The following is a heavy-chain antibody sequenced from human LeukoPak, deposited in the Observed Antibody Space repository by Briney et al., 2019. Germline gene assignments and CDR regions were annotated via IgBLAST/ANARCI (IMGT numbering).Heavy chain of an antibody. CDR3: ARDSRIEGPRRVDY. V-gene: IGHV4-39*07. CDR2: IYYSGST. Sequence: SETLSLTCTVSGGSINNYYWSWIRQPPGKGLEWIGSIYYSGSTYYNPSLKSRVTISVDTSKNQFSLKLSSVTAADTAVYYCARDSRIEGPRRVDYWGQGTLVTVSS. CDR1: GGSINNYY. J-gene: IGHJ4*02.